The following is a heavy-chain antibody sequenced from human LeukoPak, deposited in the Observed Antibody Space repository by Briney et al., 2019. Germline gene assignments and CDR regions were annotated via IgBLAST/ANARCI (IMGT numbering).Heavy chain of an antibody. D-gene: IGHD5-24*01. CDR2: ISDSGDTT. Sequence: GGSLTLSCAASGFAFSSQAMGWVRQAPGKGLEWVSVISDSGDTTYYADSVKGRFTISRDNSKNTLYLQLNSLRAEDTAIYYCAKDARRSDGWYFFDHWGQGALVTVSS. CDR1: GFAFSSQA. V-gene: IGHV3-23*01. J-gene: IGHJ4*02. CDR3: AKDARRSDGWYFFDH.